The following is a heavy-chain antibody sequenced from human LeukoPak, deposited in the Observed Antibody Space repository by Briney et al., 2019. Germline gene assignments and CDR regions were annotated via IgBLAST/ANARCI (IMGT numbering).Heavy chain of an antibody. CDR2: IKQDGSEK. V-gene: IGHV3-7*01. CDR1: GFTFSSYW. CDR3: ARGHYMAGTPFDY. J-gene: IGHJ4*02. D-gene: IGHD1-1*01. Sequence: GGSLRLSCAASGFTFSSYWMSWVRQAPGKGLEWVANIKQDGSEKYYVDSVKGRFTISRDNAKNSLYLQMNSLRAEDTAVYYCARGHYMAGTPFDYWGQGTLVTVSS.